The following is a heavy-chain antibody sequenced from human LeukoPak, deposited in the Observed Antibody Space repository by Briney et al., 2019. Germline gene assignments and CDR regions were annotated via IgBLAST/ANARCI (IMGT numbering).Heavy chain of an antibody. V-gene: IGHV3-43*02. CDR2: ISGDGGST. Sequence: GGSLRLSCAASGFTFDDYAMHWVRQAPGKGLEWVSLISGDGGSTYYADSVKGRFTISRDNSKNSLYLQMNSLRSEDTALYYCATWAFYHSLDVWGQGTTVTVSS. D-gene: IGHD1-26*01. CDR1: GFTFDDYA. J-gene: IGHJ6*02. CDR3: ATWAFYHSLDV.